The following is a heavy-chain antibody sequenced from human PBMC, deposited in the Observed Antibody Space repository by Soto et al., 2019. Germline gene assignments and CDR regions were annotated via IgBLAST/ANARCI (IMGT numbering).Heavy chain of an antibody. D-gene: IGHD2-21*01. CDR2: ISGSGSST. Sequence: EVQLLESGGGLVQPGGSLRLSCAASGFRFSSKAMSWVRQAPGKGLEWVSIISGSGSSTYYTASLKGRFTISRDNSKNMVYLEMSYPRAEDTAVYYCAIETGFQIANSGASGFAYWGQGSGVSVSS. V-gene: IGHV3-23*01. CDR3: AIETGFQIANSGASGFAY. J-gene: IGHJ4*02. CDR1: GFRFSSKA.